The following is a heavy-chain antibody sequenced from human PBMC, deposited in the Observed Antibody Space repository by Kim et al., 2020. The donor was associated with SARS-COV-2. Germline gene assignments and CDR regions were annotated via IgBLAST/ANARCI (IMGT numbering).Heavy chain of an antibody. CDR2: INSDGTTT. V-gene: IGHV3-74*01. CDR3: ARPLYDYGWGTY. J-gene: IGHJ4*02. CDR1: GFTFSSTW. Sequence: GGSLRLSCAASGFTFSSTWMHWVRQAPGGGLVWVSRINSDGTTTNYADSVKGRFSISRDNAKNTLYLQMTSLRAEDTAIYYCARPLYDYGWGTYWGQGTLVTVSS. D-gene: IGHD3-16*01.